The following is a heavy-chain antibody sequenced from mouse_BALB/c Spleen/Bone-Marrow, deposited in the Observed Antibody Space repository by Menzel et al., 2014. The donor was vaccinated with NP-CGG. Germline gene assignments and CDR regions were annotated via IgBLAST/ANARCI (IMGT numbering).Heavy chain of an antibody. V-gene: IGHV1S81*02. CDR3: TRSNYGYWFFDV. CDR1: GYSFTNYY. Sequence: VQLVESGAELVKPGASVKLSCKAPGYSFTNYYMYWVKQWPGQGLEWIGEINPSNGGTNFNEKFKSKATLTVDKSSSTALMQLSSLTSEDSAVYYCTRSNYGYWFFDVWGAGTTVTVSS. J-gene: IGHJ1*01. CDR2: INPSNGGT. D-gene: IGHD1-1*01.